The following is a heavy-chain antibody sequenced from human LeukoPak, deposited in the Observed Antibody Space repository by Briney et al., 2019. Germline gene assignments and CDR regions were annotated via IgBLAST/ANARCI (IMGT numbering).Heavy chain of an antibody. Sequence: SETLSLTCAVYGGSSNGYFWSWIRQPPGKGLEWLGEMNQSGSPNYDPSLKSRVTISEDTSKNQSSLKLSSVTAADTAVYFCVRGLHSSGWYMYFDLWGRGTLVTVSS. CDR2: MNQSGSP. CDR1: GGSSNGYF. CDR3: VRGLHSSGWYMYFDL. J-gene: IGHJ2*01. D-gene: IGHD6-19*01. V-gene: IGHV4-34*01.